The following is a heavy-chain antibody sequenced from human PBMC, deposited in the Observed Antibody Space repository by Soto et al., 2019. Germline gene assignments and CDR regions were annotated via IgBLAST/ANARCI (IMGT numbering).Heavy chain of an antibody. J-gene: IGHJ4*02. V-gene: IGHV4-34*01. CDR2: INHSGST. CDR1: GGNFRGYY. D-gene: IGHD4-17*01. CDR3: ARGLTTVTTVRYFDY. Sequence: SETQSLTSAVYGGNFRGYYWSWIRQPPGKGLEWIGEINHSGSTNYNPSLKSRVTISVDTSKDQFSLKLSSVTAADTAVYYCARGLTTVTTVRYFDYWGQGALVTVSS.